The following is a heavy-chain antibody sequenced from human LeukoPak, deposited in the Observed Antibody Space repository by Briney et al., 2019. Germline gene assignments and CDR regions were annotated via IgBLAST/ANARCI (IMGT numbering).Heavy chain of an antibody. CDR2: VQYSGST. Sequence: KPSETLSLTCTVSVGSITIYYWNWIRQPPGKGLECIGSVQYSGSTYYSPSLKSRVAISVDTSKNQLSLNLTSVTAADTAVYYCARGTWSRAFDMWGRGTMVSVSS. J-gene: IGHJ3*02. V-gene: IGHV4-59*01. CDR1: VGSITIYY. D-gene: IGHD1-1*01. CDR3: ARGTWSRAFDM.